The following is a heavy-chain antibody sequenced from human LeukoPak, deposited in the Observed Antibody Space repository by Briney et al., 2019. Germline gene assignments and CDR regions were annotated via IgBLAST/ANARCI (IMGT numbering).Heavy chain of an antibody. CDR3: AIVGATGPIDY. CDR2: IYHSGST. V-gene: IGHV4-59*12. J-gene: IGHJ4*02. Sequence: SETLSLTCTVSGGSISSYYWSWIRQPPGKGLEWIGEIYHSGSTNYNPSLKSRVTISEDKSKNQFSLKLSSVTAADTAVYYCAIVGATGPIDYWGQRTLVTVSS. CDR1: GGSISSYY. D-gene: IGHD1-26*01.